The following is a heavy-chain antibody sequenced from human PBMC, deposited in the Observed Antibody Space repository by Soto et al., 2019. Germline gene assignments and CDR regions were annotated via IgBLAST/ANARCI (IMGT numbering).Heavy chain of an antibody. D-gene: IGHD5-18*01. Sequence: QVQLVQSGAEGKKPGASVKVSCKASGYTFSTYYMHWVRQAPGQGYEWMGIINPSGGSTTYAQTFNGRVTMTRDTPTTKVYMEVHRLNSGDRAVYYCARHGYNGYYFEYWGQGNLVPVSS. CDR1: GYTFSTYY. CDR3: ARHGYNGYYFEY. J-gene: IGHJ4*02. CDR2: INPSGGST. V-gene: IGHV1-46*01.